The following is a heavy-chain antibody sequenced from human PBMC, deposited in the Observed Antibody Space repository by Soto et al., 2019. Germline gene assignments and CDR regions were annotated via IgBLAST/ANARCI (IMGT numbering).Heavy chain of an antibody. CDR1: GFTFSSYA. Sequence: EVQLLESGGGLVQPGGSLRLSCAASGFTFSSYAMSWVRQAPGKGLEWVSAISGSGGSTYYADSVKGRFTISRDNSKKTLYLQMNRMRAEDTAVYYCAYSSTPFDYGGQGTLITVSS. D-gene: IGHD6-13*01. V-gene: IGHV3-23*01. CDR3: AYSSTPFDY. J-gene: IGHJ4*02. CDR2: ISGSGGST.